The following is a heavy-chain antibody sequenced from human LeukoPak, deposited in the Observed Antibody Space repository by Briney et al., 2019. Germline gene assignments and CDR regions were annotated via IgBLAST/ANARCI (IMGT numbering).Heavy chain of an antibody. CDR3: ARDLRHHSGIAVSPFDY. D-gene: IGHD6-19*01. V-gene: IGHV1-46*01. Sequence: VSVKVSCKASGYSFTRCYLHWVRQAPGQGLEWMGVINPSDATTTHAQKFQGRVTMTSDTSTSTVYMELSSLRSEDTAVYYCARDLRHHSGIAVSPFDYWGQGTLVTVSS. CDR2: INPSDATT. CDR1: GYSFTRCY. J-gene: IGHJ4*02.